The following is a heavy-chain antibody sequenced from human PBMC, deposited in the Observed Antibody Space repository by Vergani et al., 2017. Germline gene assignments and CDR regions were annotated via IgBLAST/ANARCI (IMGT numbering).Heavy chain of an antibody. Sequence: EVQLVESGGGLVQPGGSLRLSCAASGFTFSSYWMSWVRQAPGKGLEWVANIKQDGSEKYYVDSVKGRFTISRDNAKNSLYLQMNSLRAEDTAVYYCARGGGAISGVLYYYYYMDVWGKGTTVTVSS. J-gene: IGHJ6*03. CDR2: IKQDGSEK. CDR1: GFTFSSYW. V-gene: IGHV3-7*03. CDR3: ARGGGAISGVLYYYYYMDV. D-gene: IGHD7-27*01.